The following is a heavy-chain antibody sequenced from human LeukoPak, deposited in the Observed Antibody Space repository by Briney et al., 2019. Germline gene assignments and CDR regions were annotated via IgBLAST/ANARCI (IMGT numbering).Heavy chain of an antibody. D-gene: IGHD3-22*01. CDR1: GGTFSSYA. Sequence: VASAKVSCKASGGTFSSYAISWVRQAPGQGLEWMGGIIPIFGTANYAQKFQGRVTITADESTSTAYMELSSLRSEDTAVYYCARGPPQRYCYDSSGYYPFDYWGQGTLITVSS. J-gene: IGHJ4*02. CDR2: IIPIFGTA. V-gene: IGHV1-69*01. CDR3: ARGPPQRYCYDSSGYYPFDY.